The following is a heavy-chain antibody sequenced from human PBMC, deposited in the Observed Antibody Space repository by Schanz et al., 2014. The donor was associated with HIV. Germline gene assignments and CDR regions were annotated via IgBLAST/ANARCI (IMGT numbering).Heavy chain of an antibody. D-gene: IGHD2-8*02. CDR1: GFTFDDYA. J-gene: IGHJ3*02. CDR3: TRSFNRGSRAFDAFDI. Sequence: QLVESGGALVQPGRSLRLSCAASGFTFDDYAMHWVRQVPGKGLEWVSGISWNSGSIGYGDSVKGRFTISRENAKKERDLQMSSLRVADQEGEYCTRSFNRGSRAFDAFDIWGQAPFFTVSS. CDR2: ISWNSGSI. V-gene: IGHV3-9*01.